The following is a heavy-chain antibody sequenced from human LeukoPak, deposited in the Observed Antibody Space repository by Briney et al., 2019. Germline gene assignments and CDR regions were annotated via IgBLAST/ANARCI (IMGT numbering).Heavy chain of an antibody. CDR1: GGSISTYY. CDR2: INHSGST. V-gene: IGHV4-34*01. CDR3: ARVRPVYYYDSSGYYPNDAFDI. J-gene: IGHJ3*02. Sequence: SETLSLTCTVSGGSISTYYWSWLRQPPGKGLEWIGEINHSGSTNYNPSLKSRVTISVDTSKNQFSLKLSSVTAADTAVYYCARVRPVYYYDSSGYYPNDAFDIWGQGTMVTVSS. D-gene: IGHD3-22*01.